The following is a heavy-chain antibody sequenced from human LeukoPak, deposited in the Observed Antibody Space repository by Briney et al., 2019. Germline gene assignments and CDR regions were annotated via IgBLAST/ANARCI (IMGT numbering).Heavy chain of an antibody. CDR1: GGTFSSYA. D-gene: IGHD5-18*01. V-gene: IGHV1-69*05. CDR2: IIPIFGTA. Sequence: SVKVSCKASGGTFSSYAISWVRQAPGQGLEWMGGIIPIFGTANYAQRFQGRVTITTDESTSTAYMELSSLRSEDTAVYYCARERGYSYGYSPLDYWGQGTLVTVSS. CDR3: ARERGYSYGYSPLDY. J-gene: IGHJ4*02.